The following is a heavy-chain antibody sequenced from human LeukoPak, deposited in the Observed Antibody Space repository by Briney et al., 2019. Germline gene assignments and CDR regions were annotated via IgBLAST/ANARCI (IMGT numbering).Heavy chain of an antibody. CDR1: RYSIGSGYY. V-gene: IGHV4-38-2*02. Sequence: SETLSLTCTVSRYSIGSGYYWGWIRQPPGKGLEWVGSIYENGNTYHNPSLRSRVTMSVDTSKNQFSLKLSSVTAADTAVYYCARVRGAAAHPYYFDYWGQGTLVTVSS. CDR2: IYENGNT. D-gene: IGHD6-13*01. J-gene: IGHJ4*02. CDR3: ARVRGAAAHPYYFDY.